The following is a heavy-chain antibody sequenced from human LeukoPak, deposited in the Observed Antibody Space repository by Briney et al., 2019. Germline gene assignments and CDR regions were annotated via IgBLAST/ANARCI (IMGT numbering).Heavy chain of an antibody. CDR3: ASASSAWPYYFNY. CDR1: GGSISSYY. CDR2: IWYSGST. V-gene: IGHV4-59*01. D-gene: IGHD1-26*01. Sequence: SETLSLTCSVSGGSISSYYWSWIRQPPGKGLEWIGYIWYSGSTNYHPSLRSRAPISIDTPKTQFSLELTSVTAADTAVYYCASASSAWPYYFNYWGQGSLVAVSS. J-gene: IGHJ4*02.